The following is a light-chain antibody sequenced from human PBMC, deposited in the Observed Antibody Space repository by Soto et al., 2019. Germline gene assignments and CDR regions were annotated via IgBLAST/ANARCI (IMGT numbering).Light chain of an antibody. J-gene: IGKJ4*01. CDR1: HSINND. CDR3: QQYNSWPPLT. Sequence: EIVMTQSPATLSVSPGERATLSCRASHSINNDLAWYQQKPGQAPRLLIYGASTRAVGITVRLSRSGSGTLFTLAISSLQSEEFAVYYCQQYNSWPPLTFGGGTEVEMK. CDR2: GAS. V-gene: IGKV3-15*01.